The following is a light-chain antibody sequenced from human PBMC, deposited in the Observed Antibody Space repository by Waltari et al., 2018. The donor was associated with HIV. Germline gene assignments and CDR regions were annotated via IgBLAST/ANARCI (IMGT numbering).Light chain of an antibody. J-gene: IGLJ2*01. CDR3: TSYAGRDNFVV. V-gene: IGLV2-8*01. CDR1: SSDAGGYNY. Sequence: HSALPQPPSASGSPGQSVTISCTGTSSDAGGYNYVSWYQQYPGTAPKLIIYEPNKRPAGVPERFSGSKSGNTASLTVSGLQAEDEADYYCTSYAGRDNFVVFGGGTRLTVL. CDR2: EPN.